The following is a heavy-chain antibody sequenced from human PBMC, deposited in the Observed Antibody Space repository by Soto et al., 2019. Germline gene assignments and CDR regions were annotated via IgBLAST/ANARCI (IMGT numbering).Heavy chain of an antibody. D-gene: IGHD3-10*01. CDR3: SREGDYGSGSYYSLDY. CDR2: IWSAGSNK. J-gene: IGHJ4*02. V-gene: IGHV3-33*01. CDR1: GFIFSSYG. Sequence: QVQLVESGGGVGQPGRSLRLSCAASGFIFSSYGMHWVRQAPGKGLEWVVVIWSAGSNKYYAGSVKGRFTITSDKSKNKLYLQITSMSAEDAAVYYCSREGDYGSGSYYSLDYWGQGTPVTVSS.